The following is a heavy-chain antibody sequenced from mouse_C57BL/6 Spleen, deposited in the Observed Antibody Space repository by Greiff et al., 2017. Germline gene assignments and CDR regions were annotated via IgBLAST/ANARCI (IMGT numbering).Heavy chain of an antibody. Sequence: QVQLKQPGAELVKPGASVKLSCKASGYTFTSYWMQWVKQRPGQGLEWIGEIDPSDSYTNYNQKFKGKATLTVDTSSSTAYMQLSSLTSEDSAVYYCARRDRLAWFAYWGQGTLVTVSA. V-gene: IGHV1-50*01. CDR3: ARRDRLAWFAY. D-gene: IGHD4-1*01. CDR2: IDPSDSYT. CDR1: GYTFTSYW. J-gene: IGHJ3*01.